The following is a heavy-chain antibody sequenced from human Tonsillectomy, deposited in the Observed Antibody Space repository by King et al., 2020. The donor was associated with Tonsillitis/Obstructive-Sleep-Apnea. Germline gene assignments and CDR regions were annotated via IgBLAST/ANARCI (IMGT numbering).Heavy chain of an antibody. D-gene: IGHD3-22*01. CDR2: ILYDGSNQ. V-gene: IGHV3-30*18. J-gene: IGHJ4*02. CDR1: GFTFSSYG. CDR3: VKDDSSGYYYVDY. Sequence: HVQLVESGGGVVQPGRSLRLSCAASGFTFSSYGMHWVRQAPGKGLEWVALILYDGSNQYYADSVKGRFAISRDDSKNTLYLQMNSLSVEDTAVYYCVKDDSSGYYYVDYWGQGTLVTVSS.